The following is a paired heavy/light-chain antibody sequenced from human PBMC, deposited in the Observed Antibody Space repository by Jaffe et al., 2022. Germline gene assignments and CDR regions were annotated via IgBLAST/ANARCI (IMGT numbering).Light chain of an antibody. V-gene: IGLV2-11*01. CDR1: SSDVGAYNY. Sequence: QSALTQPRSVSGSPGQSVTISCTGTSSDVGAYNYVSWYQQHPGKAPKLMIYDVSKRPSGVPDRFSGSKSGNTASLTISGLQAEDEADYHCSSYAGTYTSEVFGTGTTVTVV. J-gene: IGLJ1*01. CDR2: DVS. CDR3: SSYAGTYTSEV.
Heavy chain of an antibody. Sequence: QVQLQESGPGLVEPSETLSLTCTVSGDSITNYYWGWIRQPPGKGLEWIAYIYYSGSTYYNPSLKSRVTISVDTSRNQFSLKLTSVTAADTAVYYCARVSGIPHWFDPWGQGTLVTVTS. CDR1: GDSITNYY. J-gene: IGHJ5*02. V-gene: IGHV4-59*01. D-gene: IGHD1-1*01. CDR2: IYYSGST. CDR3: ARVSGIPHWFDP.